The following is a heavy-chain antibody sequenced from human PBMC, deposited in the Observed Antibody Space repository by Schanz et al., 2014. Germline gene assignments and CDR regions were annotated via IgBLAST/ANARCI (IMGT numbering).Heavy chain of an antibody. CDR2: ISTFRNEDT. D-gene: IGHD1-1*01. V-gene: IGHV1-18*01. J-gene: IGHJ3*02. CDR3: AGGGGTEDGFDI. CDR1: GYAFTTYG. Sequence: QVQLVQSGAEVKKPGASVRVSCKVSGYAFTTYGISWVRQAPGQGPEFMGWISTFRNEDTNSAQRFQGRRARTTDTSTSTAYMELRSLRTDDTAVDYCAGGGGTEDGFDIWGQGTSXTVSS.